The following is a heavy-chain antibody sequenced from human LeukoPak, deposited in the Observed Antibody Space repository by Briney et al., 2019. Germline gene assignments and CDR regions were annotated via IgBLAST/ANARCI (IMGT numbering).Heavy chain of an antibody. CDR1: GYTFTGYY. CDR2: INPNSGGT. Sequence: GASVKVSCKASGYTFTGYYIHWVRQAPGQGLEWMGWINPNSGGTNYAQKFQGRVTMTRDTSISTAYMELSRLRSDDTAVYYCARVRLELVSPFDYWGQGTLVTVSS. V-gene: IGHV1-2*02. CDR3: ARVRLELVSPFDY. J-gene: IGHJ4*02. D-gene: IGHD1-7*01.